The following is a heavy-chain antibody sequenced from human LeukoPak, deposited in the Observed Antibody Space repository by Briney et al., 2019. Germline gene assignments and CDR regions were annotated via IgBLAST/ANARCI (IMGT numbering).Heavy chain of an antibody. D-gene: IGHD3-22*01. CDR3: TPTDDSSGFLVDC. CDR1: GFTFSNAW. CDR2: IKSKTDGGTT. J-gene: IGHJ4*02. Sequence: PGGSLRLSCAASGFTFSNAWMSWVRQAPGKGLEWVGRIKSKTDGGTTDYAAPVKGRFTISRDDSKNTLYLQMNSLKTEDTAVYYCTPTDDSSGFLVDCWGQGTLVPVSP. V-gene: IGHV3-15*01.